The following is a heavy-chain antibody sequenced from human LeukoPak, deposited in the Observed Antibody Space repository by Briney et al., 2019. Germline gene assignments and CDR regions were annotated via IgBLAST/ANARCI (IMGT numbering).Heavy chain of an antibody. V-gene: IGHV1-24*01. CDR2: FDPEDGET. J-gene: IGHJ6*02. D-gene: IGHD6-19*01. CDR3: ATAGYSSGWYDGYYYYGMDV. Sequence: ASVNVSCKVSVYTLTELSMHWVRQAPGKGLEWMGGFDPEDGETIYAQKFQGRVTMTEDTSTDTAYMELSSLRSDDTAVYYCATAGYSSGWYDGYYYYGMDVWGQGTTVTVSS. CDR1: VYTLTELS.